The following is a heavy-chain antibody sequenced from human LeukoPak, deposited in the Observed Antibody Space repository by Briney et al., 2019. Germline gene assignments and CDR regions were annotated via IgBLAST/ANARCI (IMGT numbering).Heavy chain of an antibody. CDR3: AKECSSTTCSDNY. J-gene: IGHJ4*02. Sequence: GGSLRLSCAASGFTFRSYVMRWVRQAPGKGLEWVSSISANGGSTYYADSVKGRLTISRDNSRNTLYLQMNSLRAEDTGVYYCAKECSSTTCSDNYWGQGTLVTVSS. CDR1: GFTFRSYV. V-gene: IGHV3-23*01. D-gene: IGHD2-2*01. CDR2: ISANGGST.